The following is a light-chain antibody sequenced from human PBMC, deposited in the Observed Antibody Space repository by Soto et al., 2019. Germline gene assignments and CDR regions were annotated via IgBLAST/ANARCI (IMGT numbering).Light chain of an antibody. CDR3: QQYGSSRT. V-gene: IGKV3-20*01. CDR1: QSVSSSY. CDR2: GAS. J-gene: IGKJ1*01. Sequence: EIVLTQSPGTLSLSPGERATLSCRASQSVSSSYLAWYQQKPRQAPRLLIYGASSRATGIPDRFSGSGSGTDFTLTISKLEPEDCAVYYCQQYGSSRTFGQGTKVEIK.